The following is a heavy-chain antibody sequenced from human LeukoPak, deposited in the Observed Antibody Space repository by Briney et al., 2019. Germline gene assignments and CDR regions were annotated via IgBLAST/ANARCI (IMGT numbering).Heavy chain of an antibody. CDR2: IYHSGST. V-gene: IGHV4-30-2*01. CDR1: GGSISSGGYS. J-gene: IGHJ4*02. CDR3: ARGKAMADYFDY. D-gene: IGHD5-18*01. Sequence: PSETLSLTCAVSGGSISSGGYSWSWIRQPPGKGLEWIGYIYHSGSTYYNPSLKSRVTISVDRSKNQFSLKLSSVTAADTAVYYCARGKAMADYFDYWGQGTLVTVSS.